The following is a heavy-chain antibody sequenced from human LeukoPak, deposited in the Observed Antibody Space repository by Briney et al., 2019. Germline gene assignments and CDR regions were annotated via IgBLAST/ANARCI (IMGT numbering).Heavy chain of an antibody. CDR3: AATERGLWPWYFDL. CDR1: GCTFTSSW. V-gene: IGHV5-51*01. D-gene: IGHD5-18*01. CDR2: IYPGDSGT. Sequence: PGESLKISCKGSGCTFTSSWIGWVRQMPGKGLEWMGFIYPGDSGTRYSPSFQGQVTISADKSISTAYLQWSSLKASDTAMYYCAATERGLWPWYFDLWGRGTLVTVSS. J-gene: IGHJ2*01.